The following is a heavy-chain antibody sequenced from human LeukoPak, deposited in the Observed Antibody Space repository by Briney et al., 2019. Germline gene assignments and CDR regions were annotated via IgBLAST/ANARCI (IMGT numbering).Heavy chain of an antibody. V-gene: IGHV3-23*01. J-gene: IGHJ3*02. CDR3: AKDHYYDSSPDAFDI. CDR1: GFTFTSYA. Sequence: GGSLRLSCAASGFTFTSYAMSWVRQAPGKGLQWVSAVSGSGGGAYYADSVKGRFTISRDNSKNTLYLQMNSLRAEDTAVYYCAKDHYYDSSPDAFDIWGQGTMVTVSS. CDR2: VSGSGGGA. D-gene: IGHD3-22*01.